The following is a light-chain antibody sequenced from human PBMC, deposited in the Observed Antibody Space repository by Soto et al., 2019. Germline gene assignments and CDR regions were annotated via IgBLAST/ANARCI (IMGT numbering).Light chain of an antibody. CDR1: QSVSSSY. V-gene: IGKV3-20*01. CDR2: GAS. Sequence: EIVFTQSPGTLSLSPGERATLSCSASQSVSSSYLAWYQQKPGQAPRLVIYGASSRETGIPDRFSGSGSGTDFTLTISRLEPEDFAVYYCQQYGSSPITFGQGTRLEIK. CDR3: QQYGSSPIT. J-gene: IGKJ5*01.